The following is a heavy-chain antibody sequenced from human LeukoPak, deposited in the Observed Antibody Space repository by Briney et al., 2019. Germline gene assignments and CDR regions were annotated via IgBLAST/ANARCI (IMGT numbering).Heavy chain of an antibody. J-gene: IGHJ4*02. CDR1: GFTFSSYA. V-gene: IGHV3-23*01. Sequence: GGSLRLSCAASGFTFSSYAMSWVRQAPGKGLEWVSTIGGRNGDTYYADSVKGRLTISRDNSKSTLFLQMNSLRAEDTAVYYCAKEGTTSYYDSPFDYWGQGTLVTVSS. CDR3: AKEGTTSYYDSPFDY. CDR2: IGGRNGDT. D-gene: IGHD3-22*01.